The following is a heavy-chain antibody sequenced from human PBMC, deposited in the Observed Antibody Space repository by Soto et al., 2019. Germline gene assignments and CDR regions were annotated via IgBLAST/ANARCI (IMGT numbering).Heavy chain of an antibody. CDR2: IWYDGSNK. CDR3: ARGVGSGYYTYYYYGMDV. CDR1: GFTFSSYG. Sequence: GSPRLPCAAFGFTFSSYGMHCVLQAPGKGLEWVAVIWYDGSNKYYADSVKGRFTISRDNSKNTLYLQMNSLRAEDTAVYYCARGVGSGYYTYYYYGMDVWGQGTTVTVSS. J-gene: IGHJ6*02. V-gene: IGHV3-33*01. D-gene: IGHD3-3*01.